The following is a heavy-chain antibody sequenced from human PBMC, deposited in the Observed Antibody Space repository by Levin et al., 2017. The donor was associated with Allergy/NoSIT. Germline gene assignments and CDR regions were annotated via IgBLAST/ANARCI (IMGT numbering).Heavy chain of an antibody. V-gene: IGHV3-7*02. CDR3: ASGRFSSGWYPDYFDY. J-gene: IGHJ4*02. CDR2: IKPDGSRT. CDR1: GFTFSSTW. Sequence: PGESLKISCAASGFTFSSTWMSWVRLAPGKGMEWVANIKPDGSRTYYVDSVKGRFTISRDNAKISLFLQMNSLSVEDTAVYYCASGRFSSGWYPDYFDYWGQGTLVTVSS. D-gene: IGHD6-19*01.